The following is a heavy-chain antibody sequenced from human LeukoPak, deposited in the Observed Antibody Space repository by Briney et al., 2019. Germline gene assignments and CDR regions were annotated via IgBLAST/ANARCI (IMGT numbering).Heavy chain of an antibody. V-gene: IGHV3-7*01. D-gene: IGHD1-26*01. Sequence: GGSLRLSCAASGFTFSNCAMSWVRQAPGKGLEWVANIKQDGSEKYYVDSVKGRFTISRGNAKNSLYLQMNSLRAEDTAVYYCARAGGTYYGIAFDIWGQGTMVTVSS. CDR1: GFTFSNCA. CDR3: ARAGGTYYGIAFDI. CDR2: IKQDGSEK. J-gene: IGHJ3*02.